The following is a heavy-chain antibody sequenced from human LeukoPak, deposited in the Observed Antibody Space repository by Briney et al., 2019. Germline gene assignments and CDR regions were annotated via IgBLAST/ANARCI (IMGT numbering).Heavy chain of an antibody. J-gene: IGHJ2*01. CDR3: ARGLNYYDSSGRPHWYFDL. CDR2: IGST. D-gene: IGHD3-22*01. Sequence: SETLSLTCTVSGGSISSGSYYWSWIRQPAGKGLEWVGHIGSTNYNPSLTSRVTVSVDTSKKQFSLKLSSVTAADTAVYYCARGLNYYDSSGRPHWYFDLWGRGTLVTVSS. CDR1: GGSISSGSYY. V-gene: IGHV4-61*09.